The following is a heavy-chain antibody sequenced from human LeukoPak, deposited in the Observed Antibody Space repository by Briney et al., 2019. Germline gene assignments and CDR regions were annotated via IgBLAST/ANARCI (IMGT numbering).Heavy chain of an antibody. J-gene: IGHJ4*02. CDR2: IYTSGST. V-gene: IGHV4-4*07. CDR1: GGSISTY. Sequence: SETLSLTCTVSGGSISTYWTWIRQPAGKGLEWIGHIYTSGSTNYNPSLKSRVTMSVDTSKNQFSLKLSSATAADTAVYYCARDSPEVGATNPFDHWGQGTLVTVSS. CDR3: ARDSPEVGATNPFDH. D-gene: IGHD1-26*01.